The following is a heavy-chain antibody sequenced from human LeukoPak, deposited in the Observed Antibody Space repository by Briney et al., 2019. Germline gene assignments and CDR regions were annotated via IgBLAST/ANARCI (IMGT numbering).Heavy chain of an antibody. D-gene: IGHD3-3*01. J-gene: IGHJ6*03. CDR1: GGSISSSSYY. V-gene: IGHV4-39*07. CDR3: ARLNYDFWSGYYYYYMDV. Sequence: SETLSLTCTVSGGSISSSSYYWGWIRQPPGKGLEWIGSIYYSGSTYYNPSLKSRVTISVDTSKNQFSLKLSSVTAADTAVYYCARLNYDFWSGYYYYYMDVWGIGTTVTVSS. CDR2: IYYSGST.